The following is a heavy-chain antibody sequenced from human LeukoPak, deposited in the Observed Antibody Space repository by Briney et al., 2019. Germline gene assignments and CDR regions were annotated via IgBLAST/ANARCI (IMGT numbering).Heavy chain of an antibody. V-gene: IGHV3-23*01. Sequence: PGGSLRLSCAASGFTFSSYSMNWVRQAPGKGLEWVSAISGSGASTYYADSVKGRFTISRDNSKNTLYLQMNSLRAEDTAVYYCAKDRFRYYDSSDKPSFDYWGQGTLVTVSS. J-gene: IGHJ4*02. CDR3: AKDRFRYYDSSDKPSFDY. D-gene: IGHD3-22*01. CDR2: ISGSGAST. CDR1: GFTFSSYS.